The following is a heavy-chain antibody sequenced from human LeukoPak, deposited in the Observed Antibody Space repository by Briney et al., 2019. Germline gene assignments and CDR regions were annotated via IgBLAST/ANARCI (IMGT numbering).Heavy chain of an antibody. CDR2: SSCSGSGT. CDR3: ARSGTEEGYNIYFDH. Sequence: GGSLRLSCATSGFTFSTYAMSWFRQAPGKGLEWVSLSSCSGSGTHYADSVKVRFTISRDNSKNMLYLQMNTLRADDTAVYDCARSGTEEGYNIYFDHWGQGTLVTVSS. V-gene: IGHV3-23*01. D-gene: IGHD5-24*01. J-gene: IGHJ4*02. CDR1: GFTFSTYA.